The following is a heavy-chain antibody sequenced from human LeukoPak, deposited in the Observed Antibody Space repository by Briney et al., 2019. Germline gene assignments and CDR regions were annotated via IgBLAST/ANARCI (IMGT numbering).Heavy chain of an antibody. CDR1: GASISTYF. D-gene: IGHD3-9*01. J-gene: IGHJ5*02. CDR3: AGGVLNGWVGFDP. V-gene: IGHV4-59*01. CDR2: IYSSGST. Sequence: SETLSLTCTVSGASISTYFWSWIRQSPGKGLEWIGYIYSSGSTKYNPSLKSRVTISVDASKNQFALTLRSLTGAGTGVYYLAGGVLNGWVGFDPWGQGTLVTVSS.